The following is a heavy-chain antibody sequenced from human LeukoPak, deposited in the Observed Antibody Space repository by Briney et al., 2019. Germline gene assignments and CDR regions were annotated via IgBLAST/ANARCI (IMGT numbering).Heavy chain of an antibody. J-gene: IGHJ4*02. Sequence: PGGSLRLSCAASGFTFSRYGMSWVRQAPGKGLEWVSSIGGSGSSTYYADSVKGRFTISRDNSKNTLYLQVNSLRADDTAIYYCARVLGTASDYWGQGTLVTVSS. CDR3: ARVLGTASDY. D-gene: IGHD2-21*02. V-gene: IGHV3-23*01. CDR1: GFTFSRYG. CDR2: IGGSGSST.